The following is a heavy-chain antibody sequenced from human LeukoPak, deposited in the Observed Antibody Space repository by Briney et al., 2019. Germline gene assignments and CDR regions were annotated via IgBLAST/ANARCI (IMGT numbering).Heavy chain of an antibody. D-gene: IGHD1-1*01. CDR2: IYTSGST. CDR3: ARVGHRTLDY. Sequence: SETLSLTCTVSGGSISNYYWTWIRQPAGKGLEWIGRIYTSGSTNYNPSLKSRVIMSVDTSKNQFSLKLSSVTAADTAVYYCARVGHRTLDYWGQGTLVTVSS. CDR1: GGSISNYY. J-gene: IGHJ4*02. V-gene: IGHV4-4*07.